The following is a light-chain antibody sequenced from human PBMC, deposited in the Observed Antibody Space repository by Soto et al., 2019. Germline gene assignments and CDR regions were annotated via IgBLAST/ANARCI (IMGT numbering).Light chain of an antibody. CDR3: GSWDSSLSAYV. V-gene: IGLV1-51*01. Sequence: QSVMTQPPSVSAAPGQKVTISCSGSISNIGGNSVSWYQQLPGTAPKLLINDDNKRPSGIPDRFSGSKSGTSATLGITGFQTGDEADYYCGSWDSSLSAYVFGTGTKLTVL. CDR1: ISNIGGNS. J-gene: IGLJ1*01. CDR2: DDN.